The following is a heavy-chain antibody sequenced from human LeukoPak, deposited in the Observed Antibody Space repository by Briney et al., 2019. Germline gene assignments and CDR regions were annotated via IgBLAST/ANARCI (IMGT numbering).Heavy chain of an antibody. Sequence: GGSLRLSCAASGFTFDDYAMHWVRQAPGKGLEWVSGISWNSGSIGYADSVKGRFTISRDNAKSSLYLQMNSLRAEDTALYYCAKEGSGRPFDYWGQGTLVTVSS. V-gene: IGHV3-9*01. CDR3: AKEGSGRPFDY. CDR2: ISWNSGSI. D-gene: IGHD6-19*01. J-gene: IGHJ4*02. CDR1: GFTFDDYA.